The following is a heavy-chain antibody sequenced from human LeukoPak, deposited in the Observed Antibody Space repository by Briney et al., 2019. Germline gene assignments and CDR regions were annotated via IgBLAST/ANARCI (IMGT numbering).Heavy chain of an antibody. CDR1: GFTFSSYS. J-gene: IGHJ4*02. D-gene: IGHD3-22*01. CDR2: ISSSSSYI. Sequence: PGGSLRLSCAASGFTFSSYSMNWVRQAPGKGLEWVSSISSSSSYIYYADSVKGRFTISRDNAKNSLYLQMNSLRAEDTAVYYCARDFFHPHYYDSSGYWSGIDYWGQGTLVTVSS. CDR3: ARDFFHPHYYDSSGYWSGIDY. V-gene: IGHV3-21*01.